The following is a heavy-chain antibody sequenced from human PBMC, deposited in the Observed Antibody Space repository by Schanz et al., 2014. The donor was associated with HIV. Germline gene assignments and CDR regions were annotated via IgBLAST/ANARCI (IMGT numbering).Heavy chain of an antibody. CDR3: ARTSRIVIPDRDPRLSYLYGMDV. J-gene: IGHJ6*02. CDR1: GFTFSSYA. D-gene: IGHD1-26*01. Sequence: SGGGLVQPGGSLRLSCAASGFTFSSYAMSWVRQAPGKGLEWVAVLWHDGTNKYYVDSVKDRFTISRDNSKNTLYLQMNGLRADDTAVYYCARTSRIVIPDRDPRLSYLYGMDVWGQGTTVTVSS. CDR2: LWHDGTNK. V-gene: IGHV3-33*08.